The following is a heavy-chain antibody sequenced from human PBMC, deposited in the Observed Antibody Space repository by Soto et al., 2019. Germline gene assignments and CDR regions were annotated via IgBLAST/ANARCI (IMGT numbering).Heavy chain of an antibody. CDR2: IRSKANSYAT. CDR1: GFTFSGSA. CDR3: ARGVCDFWSGHPKGLDY. Sequence: EVQLVESGGGLVQPGGSLKLSCAASGFTFSGSAMHWVRQASGKGLEWVGRIRSKANSYATAYAVSVKGRFTISRDDSRNTAYLQMNSLKTEDTAVYYCARGVCDFWSGHPKGLDYWGQGTVVTVSS. J-gene: IGHJ4*02. D-gene: IGHD3-3*01. V-gene: IGHV3-73*02.